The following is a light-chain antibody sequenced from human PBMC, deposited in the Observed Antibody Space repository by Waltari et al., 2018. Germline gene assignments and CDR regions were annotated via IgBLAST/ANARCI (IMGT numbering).Light chain of an antibody. Sequence: QSALTQPPSASGSPGQAVTISCTGSSGAVGYYDFVSWYQQHPGKVPRLLIFEVTRRPSGVPDRFSGSKSETTASLTVSGLQPEDEADYYCTSFAASGDLVFGGGTKLTVL. CDR3: TSFAASGDLV. J-gene: IGLJ3*02. CDR2: EVT. V-gene: IGLV2-8*01. CDR1: SGAVGYYDF.